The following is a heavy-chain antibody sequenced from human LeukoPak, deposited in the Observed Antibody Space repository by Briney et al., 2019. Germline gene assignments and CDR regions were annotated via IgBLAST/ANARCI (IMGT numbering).Heavy chain of an antibody. CDR1: GYTFTGYY. D-gene: IGHD1-26*01. Sequence: EASVKVSCKASGYTFTGYYMHWVRQAPGQGLEWMGWINPNSGGTNYAQKFQGRVTMTRDTSISTAYMELSRLGSDDTAVYYCARDQVGAVGYFDYWGQGTLVTVSS. CDR3: ARDQVGAVGYFDY. V-gene: IGHV1-2*02. J-gene: IGHJ4*02. CDR2: INPNSGGT.